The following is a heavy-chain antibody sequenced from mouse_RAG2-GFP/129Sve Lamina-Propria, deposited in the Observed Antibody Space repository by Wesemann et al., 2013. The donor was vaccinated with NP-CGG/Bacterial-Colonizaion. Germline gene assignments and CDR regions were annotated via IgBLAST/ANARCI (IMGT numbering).Heavy chain of an antibody. CDR2: ISNGGGST. D-gene: IGHD1-1*01. J-gene: IGHJ2*01. CDR3: ARQSGSSYAYFDY. Sequence: EVKLVESGGGLVQPGGSLKLSCAASGFTFSDYYMYWVRQTPEKRLEWVAYISNGGGSTYYPDTVKGRFTISRDNAKNTLYLQMSRLKSEDTAMYYCARQSGSSYAYFDYWGQGTTLTVSS. CDR1: GFTFSDYY. V-gene: IGHV5-12*01.